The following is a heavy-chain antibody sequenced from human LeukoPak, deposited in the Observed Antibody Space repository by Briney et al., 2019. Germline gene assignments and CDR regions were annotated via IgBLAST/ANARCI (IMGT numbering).Heavy chain of an antibody. V-gene: IGHV3-48*04. CDR1: GFIFNNYA. CDR3: ARGSYYKDV. Sequence: GGSLRLSCATSGFIFNNYAMSWVRQAPGKGLEWVSYISSSGSTIYYADSVKGRFTISRDNAKNSLYLQVNSLRAEDTAVYYCARGSYYKDVWGKGTTVTVAS. J-gene: IGHJ6*03. CDR2: ISSSGSTI.